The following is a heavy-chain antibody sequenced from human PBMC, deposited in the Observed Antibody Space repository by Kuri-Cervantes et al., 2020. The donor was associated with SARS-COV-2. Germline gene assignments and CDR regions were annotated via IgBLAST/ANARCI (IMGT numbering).Heavy chain of an antibody. D-gene: IGHD3-3*01. J-gene: IGHJ4*02. CDR2: IKCDGSNK. CDR3: AKDGLRVVEEWLPFDY. Sequence: GESLKISCAASGFTFSSSWMHWVCQAPEKGLEWVADIKCDGSNKYYADSVKGRFTISRDNSKNTLYLQMNSLRAEDTAVYYCAKDGLRVVEEWLPFDYWGQGTLVTVSS. V-gene: IGHV3-52*01. CDR1: GFTFSSSW.